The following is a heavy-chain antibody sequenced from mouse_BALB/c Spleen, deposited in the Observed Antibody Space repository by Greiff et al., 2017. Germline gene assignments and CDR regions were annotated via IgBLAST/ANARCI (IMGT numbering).Heavy chain of an antibody. CDR2: IYPGDGDT. D-gene: IGHD1-1*01. CDR3: ARGGYGSSPYYFDY. V-gene: IGHV1-82*01. J-gene: IGHJ2*01. Sequence: VQLQQSGPELVKPGASVKISCKASGYAFSSSWMNWVKQRPGQGLEWIGRIYPGDGDTNYNGKFKGKATLTADKSSSTAYMQLSSLTSVDSAVYFCARGGYGSSPYYFDYWGQGTTLTVSS. CDR1: GYAFSSSW.